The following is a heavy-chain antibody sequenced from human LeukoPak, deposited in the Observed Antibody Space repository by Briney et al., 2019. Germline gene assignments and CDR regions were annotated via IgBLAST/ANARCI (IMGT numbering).Heavy chain of an antibody. Sequence: GGSLRLSCEASGFSFPYGMSWVRQAPGKGLEWVSSISVGGTTTYYADSVKGRFSISRDNSENTLYLQMNGLRADDTAVYSCAKSFTSSSSDYWGQGTLVTVSS. CDR1: GFSFPYG. V-gene: IGHV3-23*01. J-gene: IGHJ4*02. CDR2: ISVGGTTT. CDR3: AKSFTSSSSDY. D-gene: IGHD6-13*01.